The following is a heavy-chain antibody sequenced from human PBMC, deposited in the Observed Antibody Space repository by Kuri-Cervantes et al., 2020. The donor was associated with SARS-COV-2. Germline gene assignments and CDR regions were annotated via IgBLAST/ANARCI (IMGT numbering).Heavy chain of an antibody. V-gene: IGHV4-61*01. Sequence: SETLSLTCTVSGASMSDPMSHYYWNWIRLTPGKGLEWIGYIFHTGSNSQNPSLKSRVNISLDTSKNQFSLSLNSVTPADTAVYYCATKLFGEHWFDPWGQGILVTVSS. CDR3: ATKLFGEHWFDP. CDR2: IFHTGSN. D-gene: IGHD3-10*01. J-gene: IGHJ5*02. CDR1: GASMSDPMSHYY.